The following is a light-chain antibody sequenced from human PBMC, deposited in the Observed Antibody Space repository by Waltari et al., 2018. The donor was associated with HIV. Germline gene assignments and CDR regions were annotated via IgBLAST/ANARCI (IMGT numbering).Light chain of an antibody. J-gene: IGKJ5*01. CDR1: QSVSSN. Sequence: EIVMTQSPATLSVSPGGRATLFCRASQSVSSNLAWYQQKPGQGPRLLIYGATTRATGFPARFGGSGSGTEFTLTISSLQSEDFGVYYCQRYNKGPLGITFGQGTRLEI. V-gene: IGKV3-15*01. CDR2: GAT. CDR3: QRYNKGPLGIT.